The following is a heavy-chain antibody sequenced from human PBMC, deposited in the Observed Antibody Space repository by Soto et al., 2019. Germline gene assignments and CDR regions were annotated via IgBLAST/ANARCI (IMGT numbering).Heavy chain of an antibody. CDR1: GFTFSSYS. CDR3: ARDVWSGYQSPSIDY. J-gene: IGHJ4*02. CDR2: ISSSSSYI. Sequence: GGSLRLSCAASGFTFSSYSMNWVRQAPGKGLEWVSSISSSSSYIYYADSVKGRFTISRDNAKNSLYLQMNSLRAEDTAVYYCARDVWSGYQSPSIDYWGQGTLVTVFS. V-gene: IGHV3-21*01. D-gene: IGHD3-3*01.